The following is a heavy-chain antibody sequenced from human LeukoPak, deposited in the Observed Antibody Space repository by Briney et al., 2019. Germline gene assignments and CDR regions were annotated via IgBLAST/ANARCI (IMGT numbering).Heavy chain of an antibody. D-gene: IGHD6-19*01. Sequence: ASVKVSCKASGYTFTGYCMHWARQAPGQGLEWMGWINPNSGGTNYAQKFQGRVTMTRDTSISTAYMELSRLRSDDTAVYYCARSGYSSGWELGDYYYYGMDVWGQGTTVTVSS. V-gene: IGHV1-2*02. J-gene: IGHJ6*02. CDR1: GYTFTGYC. CDR2: INPNSGGT. CDR3: ARSGYSSGWELGDYYYYGMDV.